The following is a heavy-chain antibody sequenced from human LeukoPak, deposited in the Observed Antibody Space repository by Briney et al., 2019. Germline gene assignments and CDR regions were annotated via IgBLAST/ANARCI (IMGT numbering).Heavy chain of an antibody. CDR1: GGSISTFY. V-gene: IGHV4-59*12. CDR2: IFHTGNS. Sequence: SETLSLTCTISGGSISTFYWSWLRQPPGKGLEWIAYIFHTGNSNYNPSLKGRVTISVDTSKNQFSLKLSSVTAADTAVYYCARGRSGWYYVDYWGQGTLVTVSS. J-gene: IGHJ4*02. D-gene: IGHD6-19*01. CDR3: ARGRSGWYYVDY.